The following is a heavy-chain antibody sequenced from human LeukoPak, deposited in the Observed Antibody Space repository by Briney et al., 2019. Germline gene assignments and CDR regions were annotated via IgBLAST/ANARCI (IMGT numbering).Heavy chain of an antibody. CDR3: ARVTRGGYDGYFDY. CDR2: IAQDGGEK. J-gene: IGHJ4*02. Sequence: GGSLRLSCAASGFTFSSYWMSWVRQAPGKGLEWVANIAQDGGEKDYVDSVKGRFTISRDNAKKSLYLQINSLRAEDTAVYYCARVTRGGYDGYFDYWGQGTLVTVSS. D-gene: IGHD5-12*01. V-gene: IGHV3-7*01. CDR1: GFTFSSYW.